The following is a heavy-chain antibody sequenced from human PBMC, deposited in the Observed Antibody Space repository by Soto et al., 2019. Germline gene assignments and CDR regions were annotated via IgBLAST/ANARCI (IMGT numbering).Heavy chain of an antibody. Sequence: SETLSLTCTASDRPISSSIYYWGWIRQPPGKGLEWIGSIYYSGSTYYNPSLKSRVTISVDRSKNQFSLKLSSVTAADTAVYYCARRGLERQRGNWFDPWGQGSLVTVAS. CDR1: DRPISSSIYY. CDR2: IYYSGST. J-gene: IGHJ5*02. CDR3: ARRGLERQRGNWFDP. D-gene: IGHD3-3*01. V-gene: IGHV4-39*01.